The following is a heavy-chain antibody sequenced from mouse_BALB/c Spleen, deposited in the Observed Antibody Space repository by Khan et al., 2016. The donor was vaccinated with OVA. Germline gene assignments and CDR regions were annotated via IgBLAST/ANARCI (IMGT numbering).Heavy chain of an antibody. Sequence: VQLKQSGPELVKPGASVKISCKTSGYTFPEYNVHWVKQSLGKNIVWIGVINPKNGGTAYNQKFKGQATLTVDKSSSTAYMEFRRLTSDDSAVYYCERDAGRYWGQGTSVTVAS. CDR2: INPKNGGT. D-gene: IGHD3-3*01. CDR1: GYTFPEYN. CDR3: ERDAGRY. V-gene: IGHV1-18*01. J-gene: IGHJ4*01.